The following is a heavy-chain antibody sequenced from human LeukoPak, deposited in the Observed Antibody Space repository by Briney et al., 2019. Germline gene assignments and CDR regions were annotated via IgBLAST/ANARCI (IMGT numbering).Heavy chain of an antibody. CDR1: GGTFSSYT. D-gene: IGHD4-17*01. Sequence: SVKVSCKASGGTFSSYTISWVRQAPGQGLEWMGRIIPILGIANYAQKFQGRVTITADKSTSTAYMELSSLRSEDTAVYYCATPSARKGSYGDYGDFDYWGQGTLVTVSS. CDR2: IIPILGIA. CDR3: ATPSARKGSYGDYGDFDY. V-gene: IGHV1-69*02. J-gene: IGHJ4*02.